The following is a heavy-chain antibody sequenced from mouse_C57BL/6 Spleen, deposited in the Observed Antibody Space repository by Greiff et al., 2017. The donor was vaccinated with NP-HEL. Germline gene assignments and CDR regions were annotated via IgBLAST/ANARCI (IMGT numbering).Heavy chain of an antibody. CDR1: GFTFSSYA. V-gene: IGHV5-4*01. J-gene: IGHJ4*01. Sequence: EVQGVESGGGLVKPGGSLKLSCAASGFTFSSYAMSWVRQTPEKRLEWVATISDGGSYTYYPDNVKGRFTISGDNAKNNLYLQMSHLKSEDTAMYYCARRGDGHAMDYWGQGTSVTVSS. D-gene: IGHD2-3*01. CDR2: ISDGGSYT. CDR3: ARRGDGHAMDY.